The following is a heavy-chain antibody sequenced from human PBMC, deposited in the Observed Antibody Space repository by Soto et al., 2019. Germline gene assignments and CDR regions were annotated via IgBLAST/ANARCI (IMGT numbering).Heavy chain of an antibody. Sequence: QVQLQESGPGLVKPSETLSLTCTVSGGSINSYYWSWIRQPPGKGMEWIGYISYGGSTNYNPSLNSPGAISVDTSKNQFSLRLSSVTAADTAVYYCARHNIEGGYRYFDNWGPGTLVTVSS. CDR3: ARHNIEGGYRYFDN. CDR2: ISYGGST. CDR1: GGSINSYY. V-gene: IGHV4-59*08. D-gene: IGHD1-26*01. J-gene: IGHJ4*02.